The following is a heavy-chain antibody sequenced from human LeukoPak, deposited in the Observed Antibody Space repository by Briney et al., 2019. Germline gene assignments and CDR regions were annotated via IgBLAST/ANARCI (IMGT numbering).Heavy chain of an antibody. D-gene: IGHD6-19*01. J-gene: IGHJ4*02. CDR3: AKGRPVAGASGKGYLDD. Sequence: GGSLRLSRAASGFTFSSFGMHGVRQAPGKGLAGVAFIRFDGSNKYYEDSVKGRFTISRDDSKHTLYLQMNSLRAEDTAVYYCAKGRPVAGASGKGYLDDWGEETLVTVSS. CDR1: GFTFSSFG. V-gene: IGHV3-30*02. CDR2: IRFDGSNK.